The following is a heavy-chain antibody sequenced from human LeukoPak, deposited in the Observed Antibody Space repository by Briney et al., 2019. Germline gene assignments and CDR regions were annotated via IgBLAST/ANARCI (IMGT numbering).Heavy chain of an antibody. V-gene: IGHV3-53*01. CDR1: GFTVSRNY. J-gene: IGHJ3*02. CDR3: AREEYQLLGDAFDI. CDR2: IYTGGST. Sequence: GGSLRLSCAATGFTVSRNYMTWVRQAPGKGLEWVSVIYTGGSTYYADSVKGRFTISRDNSKNTLYLQMNSLRAEDTAVYYCAREEYQLLGDAFDIWGQGTMVTVSS. D-gene: IGHD2-2*01.